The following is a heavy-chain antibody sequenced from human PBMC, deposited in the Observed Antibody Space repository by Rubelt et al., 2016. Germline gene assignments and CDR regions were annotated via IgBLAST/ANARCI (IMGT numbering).Heavy chain of an antibody. D-gene: IGHD6-19*01. Sequence: QVQLVQSGAEVKKPGASVKVSCKASGYTFTSYGISWVRQAPGQGLEWMGWISAYNGNTNYAGKLGGRVTMGTDTSRSTDYMELRSLRSEDTAVYYCARKGRGWYGDAVDIWGQGTMVTVSS. CDR1: GYTFTSYG. CDR3: ARKGRGWYGDAVDI. J-gene: IGHJ3*02. V-gene: IGHV1-18*01. CDR2: ISAYNGNT.